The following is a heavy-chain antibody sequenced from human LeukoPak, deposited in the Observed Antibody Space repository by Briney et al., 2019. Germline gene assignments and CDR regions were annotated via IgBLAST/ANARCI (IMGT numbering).Heavy chain of an antibody. J-gene: IGHJ4*02. Sequence: SETLSLTCTVPGGSISTYFWGWIRQTPGQGLEWIGYIDYSGSTRYNPSLKSRVTISVDTSKNHFSLKLSSVTAADTAVYYCARGGWYYDYWGQGTLVTVSS. CDR3: ARGGWYYDY. V-gene: IGHV4-59*01. CDR2: IDYSGST. CDR1: GGSISTYF. D-gene: IGHD6-19*01.